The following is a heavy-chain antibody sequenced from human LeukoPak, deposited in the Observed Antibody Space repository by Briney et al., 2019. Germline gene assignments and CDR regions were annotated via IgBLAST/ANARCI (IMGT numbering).Heavy chain of an antibody. Sequence: GGSLRLSCAASGFTFDDYAMHWVRQAPGKGLEWVSGVSWNSDNIGYADSVKGRFTISRDNAKNSLYLQMNSLRAEDTAFYYCAKGTYDVLTGLPDYWGQGTLVTVSS. D-gene: IGHD3-9*01. CDR3: AKGTYDVLTGLPDY. V-gene: IGHV3-9*01. CDR2: VSWNSDNI. J-gene: IGHJ4*02. CDR1: GFTFDDYA.